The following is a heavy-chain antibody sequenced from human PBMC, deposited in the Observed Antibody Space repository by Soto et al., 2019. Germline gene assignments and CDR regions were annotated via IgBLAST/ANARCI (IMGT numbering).Heavy chain of an antibody. CDR2: IYPGDSDT. CDR1: GFSFTSYW. CDR3: ARLVGKWAAFDY. D-gene: IGHD1-26*01. V-gene: IGHV5-51*01. Sequence: SGFSFTSYWVGWVRQMPGKGLEWMGIIYPGDSDTRYSPSFQGQVTISADKSISTAYLQWSSLKASDTAMYYCARLVGKWAAFDYWGQGTLVTVSS. J-gene: IGHJ4*02.